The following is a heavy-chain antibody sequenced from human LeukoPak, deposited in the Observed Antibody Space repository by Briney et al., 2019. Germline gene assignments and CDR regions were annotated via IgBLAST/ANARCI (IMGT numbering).Heavy chain of an antibody. CDR3: ARDRDGYGHFDY. D-gene: IGHD5-24*01. CDR1: GGSISSYY. J-gene: IGHJ4*02. Sequence: SETLSLTCTVSGGSISSYYWSWIRQHPGKGLEWIGYIYYGGSTYHTTHYNPSLKTRTIISVDTSKNQFSLRLSSVTAADTAVYYCARDRDGYGHFDYWGQGTLVTVSS. V-gene: IGHV4-59*06. CDR2: IYYGGST.